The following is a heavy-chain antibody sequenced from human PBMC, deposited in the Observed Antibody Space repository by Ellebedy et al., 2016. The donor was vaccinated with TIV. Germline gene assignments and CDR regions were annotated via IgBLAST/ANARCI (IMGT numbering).Heavy chain of an antibody. J-gene: IGHJ4*02. CDR1: GFTFSAYA. V-gene: IGHV3-23*01. CDR2: MSGGGDLI. Sequence: PGGSLRLSCAASGFTFSAYAMSWVRQAPGMGLEWVSVMSGGGDLIYYADSVKGRFTISRDNSMNTLYLQMNSLRAEDTAVYYCAKLDGNGYGRDYFDYWGQGTLVTVSS. D-gene: IGHD3-22*01. CDR3: AKLDGNGYGRDYFDY.